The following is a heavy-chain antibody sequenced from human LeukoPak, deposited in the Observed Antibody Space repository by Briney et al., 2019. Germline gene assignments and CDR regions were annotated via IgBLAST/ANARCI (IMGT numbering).Heavy chain of an antibody. Sequence: PGGSLRLSCAASGFTFSSYSMNWVRQAPGKGLEWVSSISSSSSYIYYVDSVKGRFTISRDNAKNSLFLQMNSLRAEDTAMYYCARTVYDSSGYYSDYWGQGTLVTVSS. V-gene: IGHV3-21*01. J-gene: IGHJ4*02. CDR2: ISSSSSYI. CDR1: GFTFSSYS. CDR3: ARTVYDSSGYYSDY. D-gene: IGHD3-22*01.